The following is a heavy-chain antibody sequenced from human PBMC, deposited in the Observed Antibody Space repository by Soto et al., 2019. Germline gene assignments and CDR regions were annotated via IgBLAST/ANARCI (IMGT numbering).Heavy chain of an antibody. CDR2: IIPIFGTA. CDR3: AREARVLRFLEWLSNPAGYYFDY. CDR1: GGTFSSYA. Sequence: SVKVSCTASGGTFSSYAISWVRQAPGQGLEWMGGIIPIFGTANYAQKFQGRVTITADESTSTAYMELSSLRSEDTAVYYCAREARVLRFLEWLSNPAGYYFDYWGQGTLVTVSS. V-gene: IGHV1-69*13. J-gene: IGHJ4*02. D-gene: IGHD3-3*01.